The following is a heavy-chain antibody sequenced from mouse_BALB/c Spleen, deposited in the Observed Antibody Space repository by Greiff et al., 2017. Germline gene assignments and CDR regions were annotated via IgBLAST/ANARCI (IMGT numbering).Heavy chain of an antibody. CDR3: ARPITTVGYAMDY. J-gene: IGHJ4*01. CDR1: GFTFSSFG. Sequence: DVKLVESGGGLVQPGGSRKLSCAASGFTFSSFGMHWVRQAPEKGLEWVAYISSGSSTIYYADTVKGRFTISRDNPKNTLFLQMTSLRSEDTAMYYCARPITTVGYAMDYWGQGTSVTVSS. D-gene: IGHD1-1*01. CDR2: ISSGSSTI. V-gene: IGHV5-17*02.